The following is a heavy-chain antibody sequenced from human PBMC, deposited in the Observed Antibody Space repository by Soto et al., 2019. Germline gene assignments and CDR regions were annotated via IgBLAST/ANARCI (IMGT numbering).Heavy chain of an antibody. CDR3: AKSPRGEMATD. CDR1: GYTFINYH. Sequence: QVQLVQSGGEVKKPGASVTVSCKASGYTFINYHITWVRQAPGQGLEWMAWINTYNGMTDYAQKFQGRVTMTRDTSPSTAYMELRNLGSVDTSVYFCAKSPRGEMATDWGQGTLVTVSS. D-gene: IGHD5-12*01. J-gene: IGHJ4*02. V-gene: IGHV1-18*01. CDR2: INTYNGMT.